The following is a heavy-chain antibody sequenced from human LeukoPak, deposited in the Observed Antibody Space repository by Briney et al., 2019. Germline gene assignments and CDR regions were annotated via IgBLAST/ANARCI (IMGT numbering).Heavy chain of an antibody. CDR3: ARDEEEAFDI. Sequence: GGSLRLSCAASGFTFSSYAMSWVRQAPGKGLEWVAAIWYDGSNKYYADSVKGRFTISRDNSKNTLYLLLNSLRAEDTAVYYCARDEEEAFDIWGQGTMVTVSS. J-gene: IGHJ3*02. CDR1: GFTFSSYA. V-gene: IGHV3-33*08. CDR2: IWYDGSNK.